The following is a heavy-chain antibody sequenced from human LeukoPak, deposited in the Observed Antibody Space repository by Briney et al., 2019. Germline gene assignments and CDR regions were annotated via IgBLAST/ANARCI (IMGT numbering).Heavy chain of an antibody. V-gene: IGHV3-53*01. CDR3: AKVSSGWDIDY. J-gene: IGHJ4*02. CDR2: IYSGGST. CDR1: GFTVSSNY. D-gene: IGHD6-19*01. Sequence: GGSLRLSCAASGFTVSSNYMSWVRQAPGKGLEWVSVIYSGGSTYYADSVKGRFTISRDSSKNTLYLQMNSLRAEDTAVYYCAKVSSGWDIDYWGQGTLVTVSS.